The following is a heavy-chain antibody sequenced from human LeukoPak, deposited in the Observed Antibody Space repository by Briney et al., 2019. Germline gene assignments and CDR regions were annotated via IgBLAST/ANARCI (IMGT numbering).Heavy chain of an antibody. J-gene: IGHJ4*02. CDR2: RYYRGST. CDR3: GRQENRIAAASAGY. CDR1: GDSISSSSSY. D-gene: IGHD6-13*01. V-gene: IGHV4-39*01. Sequence: SETLSLTCIVSGDSISSSSSYWGWIRQPPGKGLEWIGSRYYRGSTYYNPSLKSRVTISGDTSKNQLSLKLSSVTAADTAVYYCGRQENRIAAASAGYWGQGVLVTVSS.